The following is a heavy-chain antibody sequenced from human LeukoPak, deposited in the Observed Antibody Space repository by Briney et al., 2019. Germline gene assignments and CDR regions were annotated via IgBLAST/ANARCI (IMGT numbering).Heavy chain of an antibody. J-gene: IGHJ3*02. Sequence: GGSLRLSCAASGFSFSSWSMSWVRQAPGKGLEWVSYISSISSTISYADSVKGRFTISRDNSKNTLYLQTNSLRAEDTALYYCAKGRGYSYGTDAFDIWGQGTMVTVSS. V-gene: IGHV3-48*01. CDR2: ISSISSTI. CDR1: GFSFSSWS. CDR3: AKGRGYSYGTDAFDI. D-gene: IGHD5-18*01.